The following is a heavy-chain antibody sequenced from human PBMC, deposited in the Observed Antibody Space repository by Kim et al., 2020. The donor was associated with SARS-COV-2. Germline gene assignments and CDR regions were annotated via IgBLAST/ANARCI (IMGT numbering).Heavy chain of an antibody. D-gene: IGHD2-15*01. CDR1: GFSLSTSGAG. J-gene: IGHJ4*02. CDR3: THIYSAINFDF. V-gene: IGHV2-5*02. CDR2: IYWDDDK. Sequence: SGPTLVKATQTLTLTCTFSGFSLSTSGAGVGWIRQPPGKALEWLALIYWDDDKRYSPSLKSRLTITKDTSKNQVVLTMTNMDPVDTATYYCTHIYSAINFDFWGQGTLVTVSS.